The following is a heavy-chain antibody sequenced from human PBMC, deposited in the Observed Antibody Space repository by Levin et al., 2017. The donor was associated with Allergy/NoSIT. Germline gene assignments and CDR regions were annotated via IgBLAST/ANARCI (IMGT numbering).Heavy chain of an antibody. Sequence: SETLSLTCAVYGGSFSDYYWSWIRQPPGKGLEWIGEINHSGGTNYNPSLKSRVTISLDTSKNQFSLKLSSVTAADTAVYYCARLSRVAAAAPLNYYNGMDVWGQGTTVTVSS. CDR1: GGSFSDYY. D-gene: IGHD6-13*01. J-gene: IGHJ6*02. CDR3: ARLSRVAAAAPLNYYNGMDV. CDR2: INHSGGT. V-gene: IGHV4-34*01.